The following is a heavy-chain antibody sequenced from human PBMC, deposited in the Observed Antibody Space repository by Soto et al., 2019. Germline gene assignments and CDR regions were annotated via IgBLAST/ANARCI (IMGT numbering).Heavy chain of an antibody. J-gene: IGHJ6*02. CDR2: MNPNSGNT. CDR3: AREKTSYGMDV. CDR1: GYTFSSYD. Sequence: QVQLVQSGAEVKKPGASVKVSCKASGYTFSSYDINWVRQATGQGLECMGWMNPNSGNTGYAQKSQGRVTMTRNTSISTAYMDLSSLRSEDTAVYYCAREKTSYGMDVWGQGTTVTVSS. V-gene: IGHV1-8*01.